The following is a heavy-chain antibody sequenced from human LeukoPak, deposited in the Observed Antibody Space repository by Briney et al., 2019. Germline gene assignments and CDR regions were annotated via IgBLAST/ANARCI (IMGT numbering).Heavy chain of an antibody. Sequence: GGSLRLSCAVSGITLSNYGMSWVRQAPGKGLEWVAGLSGSGGGTNYADSVQGRFTISRDNPKNTLYLQMNSLRAEETAVYFCAKRGVVIRVFLVGFHKEAYYFDSWGQGALVTVSS. CDR2: LSGSGGGT. J-gene: IGHJ4*02. CDR1: GITLSNYG. V-gene: IGHV3-23*01. D-gene: IGHD3-10*01. CDR3: AKRGVVIRVFLVGFHKEAYYFDS.